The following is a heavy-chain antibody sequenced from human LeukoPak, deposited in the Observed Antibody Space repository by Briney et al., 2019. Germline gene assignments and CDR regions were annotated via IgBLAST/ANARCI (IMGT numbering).Heavy chain of an antibody. CDR3: ATAYLGFGELFSNSFDY. CDR1: GYTLTELS. CDR2: FDPEDGET. J-gene: IGHJ4*02. Sequence: ASVKVSCKVSGYTLTELSMHWVRQAPGKGLEWMGGFDPEDGETIYAQKFQGRVTMTEDTSTDTAYMELSSLRSEDTAVYYCATAYLGFGELFSNSFDYWAREPWSPSPQ. D-gene: IGHD3-10*01. V-gene: IGHV1-24*01.